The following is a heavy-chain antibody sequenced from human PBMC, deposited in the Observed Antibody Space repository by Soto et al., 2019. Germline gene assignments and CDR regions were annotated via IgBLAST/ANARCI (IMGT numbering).Heavy chain of an antibody. V-gene: IGHV4-59*01. J-gene: IGHJ5*02. CDR1: SASIGSYF. Sequence: SETLSLTCSVSSASIGSYFWSWIRQPPGKGLEWIGNIHYSGNTDINPSLRSRVTMSADTSRNQFSLKLSSVTAADTAVYFCARDLSYGSRTHNLFGPRGQGTLVTVSS. D-gene: IGHD3-10*01. CDR3: ARDLSYGSRTHNLFGP. CDR2: IHYSGNT.